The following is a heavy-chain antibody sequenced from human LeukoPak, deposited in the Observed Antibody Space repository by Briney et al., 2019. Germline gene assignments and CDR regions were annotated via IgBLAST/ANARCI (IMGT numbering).Heavy chain of an antibody. Sequence: GGSLRLSCAASGFTFDDYGMSWVRQAPGKGLEWVSGINWNGGSTGYADSVKGRFTISRDNSKNILYLQMNSLRPEDTAVYFCAKEKEDCSLGGCYSSIYDSWGQGTLVTVSS. D-gene: IGHD2-15*01. CDR3: AKEKEDCSLGGCYSSIYDS. J-gene: IGHJ4*02. CDR2: INWNGGST. CDR1: GFTFDDYG. V-gene: IGHV3-20*04.